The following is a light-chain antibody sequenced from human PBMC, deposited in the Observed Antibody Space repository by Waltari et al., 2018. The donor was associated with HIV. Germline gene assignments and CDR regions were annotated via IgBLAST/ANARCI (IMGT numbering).Light chain of an antibody. CDR1: QSVLYSSNNKKY. V-gene: IGKV4-1*01. Sequence: DIVMTQSPDSLAVSLGERATINCKSSQSVLYSSNNKKYLAWYQQKPGQPPKLLIYWASTRESGVPDRFSGSGSGTDFTLTISSLQAEDVAVYYCQQYYSTLLTFGRGTKVEIK. J-gene: IGKJ4*01. CDR3: QQYYSTLLT. CDR2: WAS.